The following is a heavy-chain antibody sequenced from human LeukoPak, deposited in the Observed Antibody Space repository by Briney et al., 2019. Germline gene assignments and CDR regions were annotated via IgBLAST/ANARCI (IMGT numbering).Heavy chain of an antibody. Sequence: GGSLRLSCAASGLTPSSCGMSWVRQAPGKGLEWVSAISGSGDGTYYADSVKGRFTISRDNSKSMPYLEMNSLRAEDTATYYCAARPTSAAVAPSDFWGQGTLVTVSS. J-gene: IGHJ4*02. CDR1: GLTPSSCG. V-gene: IGHV3-23*01. CDR3: AARPTSAAVAPSDF. CDR2: ISGSGDGT. D-gene: IGHD6-19*01.